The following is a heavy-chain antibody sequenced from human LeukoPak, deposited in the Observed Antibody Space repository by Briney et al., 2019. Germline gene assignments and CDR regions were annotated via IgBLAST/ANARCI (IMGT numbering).Heavy chain of an antibody. J-gene: IGHJ4*02. CDR1: GFTFSSYA. Sequence: GGSLRLSSAASGFTFSSYAMSWVRQAPGKGLEWVSAISGSGSSTYYADSVKGRFTISRDNSKNTLYLQLNSLRAEDTAVYYCATDGQVWFQGGLDYWGQGTLVTVSS. D-gene: IGHD3/OR15-3a*01. CDR2: ISGSGSST. V-gene: IGHV3-23*01. CDR3: ATDGQVWFQGGLDY.